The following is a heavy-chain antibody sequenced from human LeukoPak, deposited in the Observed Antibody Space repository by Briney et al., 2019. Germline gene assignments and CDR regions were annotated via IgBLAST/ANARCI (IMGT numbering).Heavy chain of an antibody. CDR2: INPSGGST. J-gene: IGHJ6*02. CDR1: GYTFTSYY. D-gene: IGHD3-10*01. Sequence: GASVTVSCKASGYTFTSYYMHWVRQAPGQGLEWMGIINPSGGSTSYAQKFQGRVTMTRDTSTSTVYMELSSLRSEDTAVYYCARMMTYYYGSGSYLLPYYYYGMDVWGQGTTVTVSS. CDR3: ARMMTYYYGSGSYLLPYYYYGMDV. V-gene: IGHV1-46*01.